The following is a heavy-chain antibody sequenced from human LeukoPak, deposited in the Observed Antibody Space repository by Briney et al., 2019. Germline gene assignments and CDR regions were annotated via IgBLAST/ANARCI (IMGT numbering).Heavy chain of an antibody. J-gene: IGHJ5*02. V-gene: IGHV4-30-2*01. CDR2: IYHSGCT. CDR1: GGSISSGGYY. D-gene: IGHD2-2*02. CDR3: ARGYCSSTSCYTGWFDP. Sequence: SETLSLTCTVSGGSISSGGYYWSWIRQPPGKGLEWIGYIYHSGCTYYNPSLKSRVTISVDRSKNQFSLKLSSVTAADTAVYYCARGYCSSTSCYTGWFDPWGQGTLVTVSS.